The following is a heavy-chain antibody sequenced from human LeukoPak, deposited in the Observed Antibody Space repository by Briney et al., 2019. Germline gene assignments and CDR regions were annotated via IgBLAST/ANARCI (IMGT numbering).Heavy chain of an antibody. D-gene: IGHD3-22*01. CDR3: ARGDTMIVVVISPSDYYYYGMDV. Sequence: GASVKVSCKASGYTFTAYYMHWVRQAPGQGLEWMGWIDPNSGGTSYAQKFQGRVTMTRDTSTSTVYMELSSLRSEDTAVYYCARGDTMIVVVISPSDYYYYGMDVWGQGTTVTVSS. CDR1: GYTFTAYY. J-gene: IGHJ6*02. V-gene: IGHV1-2*02. CDR2: IDPNSGGT.